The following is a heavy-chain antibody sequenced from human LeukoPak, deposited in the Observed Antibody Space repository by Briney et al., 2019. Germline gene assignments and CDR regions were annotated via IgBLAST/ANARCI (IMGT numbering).Heavy chain of an antibody. D-gene: IGHD3-22*01. J-gene: IGHJ6*02. CDR1: GFTVSSYA. CDR3: AKSYYYDSSDYLPPSTYYGMDV. V-gene: IGHV3-23*01. CDR2: ISGRGGST. Sequence: GGSLRLSCAASGFTVSSYAMSWVRQAAGKGLEWVSAISGRGGSTYYADSVKGRFTNSRDNSKNTLYLQMNSLRADDTAVYHCAKSYYYDSSDYLPPSTYYGMDVWGQGTTVTVSS.